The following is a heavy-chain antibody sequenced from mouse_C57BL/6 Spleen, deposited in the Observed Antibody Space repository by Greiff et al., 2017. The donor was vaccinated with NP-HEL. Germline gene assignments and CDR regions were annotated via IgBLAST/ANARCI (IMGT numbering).Heavy chain of an antibody. CDR3: ASESTLGRGWYFDV. V-gene: IGHV1-22*01. CDR2: INPKTGGT. D-gene: IGHD2-1*01. J-gene: IGHJ1*03. Sequence: VQLQQSGPELVKPGASVKMSCKASGYTFTDYNMHWVKQSHGKSLGGIGYINPKTGGTSYNQKFKGKATLTVNKSSSTAYMELRSLTSEDSAVYYCASESTLGRGWYFDVWGTGTTVTVSS. CDR1: GYTFTDYN.